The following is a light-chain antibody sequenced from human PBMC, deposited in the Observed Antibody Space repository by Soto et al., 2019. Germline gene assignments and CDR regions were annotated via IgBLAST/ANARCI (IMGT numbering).Light chain of an antibody. J-gene: IGKJ1*01. CDR2: DDS. V-gene: IGKV1-5*01. CDR1: HSIGYS. Sequence: DIQMTESASTLSASVGDIVIITCRASHSIGYSLSWYQQKPGKAPNLRIYDDSSSKSGLPLKLIGRGSGTELNLTISSLQPDDFATYYCQNYNSYSEACGQGTKVDIK. CDR3: QNYNSYSEA.